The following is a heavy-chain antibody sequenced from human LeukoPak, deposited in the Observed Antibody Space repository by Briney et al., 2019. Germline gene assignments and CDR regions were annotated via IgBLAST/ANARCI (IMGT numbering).Heavy chain of an antibody. CDR1: GFPFSSYA. V-gene: IGHV3-23*01. CDR3: AKGEYSSGWRSWFDP. J-gene: IGHJ5*02. Sequence: GGSLRLSWAVSGFPFSSYAMSWVRLAPGKGLELDSSIRGSGVSTYYADSVKGRFTVSRDNSRHTLYPQMNSLRAEDTAVYYGAKGEYSSGWRSWFDPWGQGTLVTVSS. CDR2: IRGSGVST. D-gene: IGHD6-19*01.